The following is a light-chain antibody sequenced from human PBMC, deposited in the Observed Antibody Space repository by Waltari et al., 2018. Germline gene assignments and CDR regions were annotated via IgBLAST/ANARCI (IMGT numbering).Light chain of an antibody. CDR2: EVS. V-gene: IGLV2-14*01. Sequence: SALTQPASASAPPDPSTTPSSPSTHSIVGPNHFSSWYQQHPGKAPHLIIYEVSNRPSGISNRFTASKSGNTASLTISGLQAEDEADYYCSSYTTSSAPGVFGTGTRVTVL. CDR1: HSIVGPNHF. J-gene: IGLJ1*01. CDR3: SSYTTSSAPGV.